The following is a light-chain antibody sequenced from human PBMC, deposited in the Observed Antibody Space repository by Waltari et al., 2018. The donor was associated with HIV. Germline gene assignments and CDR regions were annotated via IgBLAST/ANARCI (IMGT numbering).Light chain of an antibody. CDR1: QGIKTW. CDR3: QQANSFPHT. V-gene: IGKV1-12*01. J-gene: IGKJ4*01. Sequence: DIQMAQSPSSVSASVGDRVTITCRASQGIKTWLAWYQQRPAKAPTLLVYAASKLQSGGPARFNGSGSGLECTLTITDFQPNDSAIYYCQQANSFPHTFGGGTRVEI. CDR2: AAS.